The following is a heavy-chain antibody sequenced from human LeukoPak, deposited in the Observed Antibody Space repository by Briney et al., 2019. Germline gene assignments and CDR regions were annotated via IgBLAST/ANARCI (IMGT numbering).Heavy chain of an antibody. V-gene: IGHV4-59*01. J-gene: IGHJ4*02. CDR1: GGSISSYY. CDR3: ARAGRSIAAAAWYFDY. CDR2: IYYSGST. D-gene: IGHD6-13*01. Sequence: SETLSLTCTVSGGSISSYYWSWIRQPPGKGLEWIGYIYYSGSTYYNPSLKSRVTISVDTSKNQFSLKLSSVTAADTAVYYCARAGRSIAAAAWYFDYWGQGTLVTVSS.